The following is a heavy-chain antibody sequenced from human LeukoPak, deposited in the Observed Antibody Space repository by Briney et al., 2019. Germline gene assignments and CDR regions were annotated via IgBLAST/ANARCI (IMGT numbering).Heavy chain of an antibody. V-gene: IGHV3-74*01. D-gene: IGHD1-26*01. CDR2: INSDGSNT. J-gene: IGHJ5*02. CDR3: ARPLYSGSYCHWFDP. Sequence: GGSLRLSCAASGFTFSSYWKHCVPQAPGKGVVCVLLINSDGSNTRYADSVKGRFTISRDNAKNTLYLQMNSLRAEDTAVYYCARPLYSGSYCHWFDPWGKGTLVTVSS. CDR1: GFTFSSYW.